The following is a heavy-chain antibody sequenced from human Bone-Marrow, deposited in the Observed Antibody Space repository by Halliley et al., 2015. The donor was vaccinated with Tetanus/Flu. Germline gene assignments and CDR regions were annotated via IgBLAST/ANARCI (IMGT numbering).Heavy chain of an antibody. J-gene: IGHJ4*02. CDR2: VFYSGSI. V-gene: IGHV4-59*01. D-gene: IGHD6-19*01. Sequence: IGYVFYSGSINYNPSFKSRVAISEDTSKNQFSLRLSSVTAADTAVYYCARANSGGLKASFGFWGQGTLVTVSS. CDR3: ARANSGGLKASFGF.